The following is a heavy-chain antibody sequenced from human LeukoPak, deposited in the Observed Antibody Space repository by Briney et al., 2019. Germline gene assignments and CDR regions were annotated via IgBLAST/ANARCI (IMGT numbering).Heavy chain of an antibody. J-gene: IGHJ4*02. V-gene: IGHV3-30*02. CDR2: IQYDGSDK. D-gene: IGHD3-10*01. CDR3: ARDQSYGSGSYYNVGYLDY. Sequence: PGGSLRLSCAASGFTFNTYAMHWVRQAPGKGLEWVAFIQYDGSDKYYADSVKGRFTISRDNSKNTLYLQMNSLRAEDTAVYYCARDQSYGSGSYYNVGYLDYWGQGTLVTVSS. CDR1: GFTFNTYA.